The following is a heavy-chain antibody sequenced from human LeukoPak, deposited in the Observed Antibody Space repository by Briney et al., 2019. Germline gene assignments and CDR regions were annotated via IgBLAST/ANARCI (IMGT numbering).Heavy chain of an antibody. CDR3: ATDGAGFDN. CDR2: INIGGTNT. Sequence: PGGSLRLSCAASGFTFNDYYMSWIRQAPGKGLEWLSYINIGGTNTRYADSVKGRFTISRDNAKKSLYLEMNNLRAEDTAVYYCATDGAGFDNWGQGVLVTVSS. V-gene: IGHV3-11*01. J-gene: IGHJ5*02. CDR1: GFTFNDYY.